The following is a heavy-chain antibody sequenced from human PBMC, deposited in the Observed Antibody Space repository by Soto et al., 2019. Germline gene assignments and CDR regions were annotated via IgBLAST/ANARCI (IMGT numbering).Heavy chain of an antibody. CDR2: ISSNGGST. CDR3: VKGIGYCSSTSCYKAGAFDI. D-gene: IGHD2-2*02. V-gene: IGHV3-64D*08. CDR1: GFTFSSYA. J-gene: IGHJ3*02. Sequence: GGSLRLSCSASGFTFSSYAMHWVRQAPGKGLEYVSAISSNGGSTYYADSVKGRFTISRDNSKNTLYLQMSSLRAEDTAVYYCVKGIGYCSSTSCYKAGAFDIWGQGTMVTVSS.